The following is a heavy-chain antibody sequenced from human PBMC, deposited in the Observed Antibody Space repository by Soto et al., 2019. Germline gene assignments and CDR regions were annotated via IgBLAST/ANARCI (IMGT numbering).Heavy chain of an antibody. J-gene: IGHJ4*02. CDR1: GFTFSSYG. CDR2: IIGSGVST. V-gene: IGHV3-23*01. Sequence: PGGSLRLSCAACGFTFSSYGISWVRQAPGKGLEWVSGIIGSGVSTYYADSVKGRFTISRDNSKNTLYLQMNSLSAEDTAVYYCVKGGLSFGRLKYCFDYWGQGTLVAVSS. CDR3: VKGGLSFGRLKYCFDY. D-gene: IGHD3-10*01.